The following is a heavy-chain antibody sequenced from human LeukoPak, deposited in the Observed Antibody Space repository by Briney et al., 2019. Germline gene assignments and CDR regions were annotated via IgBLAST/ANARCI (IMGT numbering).Heavy chain of an antibody. Sequence: GGSLRLSCAGSGFTFSRHGMHWVRQAPGKGLVWVSGIHADGSGTDYADFVKGRFTISRDNAKNMLYLDMNSLRADDTAVYYCARDRPNNWFDPWGQGTLVTVSS. CDR1: GFTFSRHG. V-gene: IGHV3-74*01. CDR2: IHADGSGT. J-gene: IGHJ5*02. CDR3: ARDRPNNWFDP.